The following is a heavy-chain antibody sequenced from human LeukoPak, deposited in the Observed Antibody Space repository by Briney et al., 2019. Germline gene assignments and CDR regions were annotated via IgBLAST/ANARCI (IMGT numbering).Heavy chain of an antibody. CDR1: GFTFSSYE. CDR3: ARESIAVAGAPFDY. V-gene: IGHV3-48*03. D-gene: IGHD6-19*01. Sequence: GGSLRLSCAASGFTFSSYEMSWVRQAPGKGLEWVSYISSGSTIYDADSVKGRFTISRDNAKNSLYLQMNSLRAEDTAVYYCARESIAVAGAPFDYWGQGTLVTVSS. CDR2: ISSGSTI. J-gene: IGHJ4*02.